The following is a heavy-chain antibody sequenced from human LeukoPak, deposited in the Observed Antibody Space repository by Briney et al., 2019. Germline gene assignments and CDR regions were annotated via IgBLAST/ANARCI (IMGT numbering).Heavy chain of an antibody. J-gene: IGHJ4*02. CDR1: GFTFDDYG. CDR2: INWNGGST. Sequence: TGGSLRLSCAASGFTFDDYGMSWVRQAPGKGLEWCSGINWNGGSTGYADSVKGRFTISRDNAKNSLYLQMNSLRAEDTALYYCARTPILYSYGYNYFDYWGQGTLVTVSS. D-gene: IGHD5-18*01. V-gene: IGHV3-20*04. CDR3: ARTPILYSYGYNYFDY.